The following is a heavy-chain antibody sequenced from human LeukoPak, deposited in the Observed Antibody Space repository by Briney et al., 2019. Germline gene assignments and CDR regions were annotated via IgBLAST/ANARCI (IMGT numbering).Heavy chain of an antibody. Sequence: SETLSLTCTVSGGSVSSSDYYWASIRQPPGEGLQWVGSVYHSGTTYYNPSLKSRLTISVDTSKNQFSLKLSYVTAADTAVYYCVRLVSAAGSFDYWGRGTLVTVSS. CDR2: VYHSGTT. CDR1: GGSVSSSDYY. D-gene: IGHD3-10*01. CDR3: VRLVSAAGSFDY. V-gene: IGHV4-39*01. J-gene: IGHJ4*02.